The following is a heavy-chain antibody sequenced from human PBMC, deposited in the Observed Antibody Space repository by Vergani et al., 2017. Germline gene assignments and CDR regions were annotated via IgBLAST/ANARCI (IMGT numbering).Heavy chain of an antibody. D-gene: IGHD4-17*01. CDR2: ISGSGGST. V-gene: IGHV3-23*01. Sequence: EVQLLESGGGLVQPGGSLRLSCAASGFTFSSYAMSWVRQAPGKGLEWVSAISGSGGSTFYAASVKGRFTISRDNSKNTLYLQRNSLRAEDTAVYYCAKDMNGDYEGQYFQHWGQGTLVTVSS. J-gene: IGHJ1*01. CDR3: AKDMNGDYEGQYFQH. CDR1: GFTFSSYA.